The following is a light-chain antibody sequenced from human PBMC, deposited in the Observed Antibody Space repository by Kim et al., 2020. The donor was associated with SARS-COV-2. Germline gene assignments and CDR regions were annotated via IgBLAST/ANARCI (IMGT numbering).Light chain of an antibody. J-gene: IGLJ3*02. CDR3: CSYAGSSPWV. Sequence: GQSNTVSSTGNTSAVGSYNLVSWYQQPPAKAAKLIIYEGSKRPSGVATRFSGCKSGNAASLTISGLQAEDEADYYCCSYAGSSPWVFGGGTKLTVL. CDR2: EGS. CDR1: TSAVGSYNL. V-gene: IGLV2-23*01.